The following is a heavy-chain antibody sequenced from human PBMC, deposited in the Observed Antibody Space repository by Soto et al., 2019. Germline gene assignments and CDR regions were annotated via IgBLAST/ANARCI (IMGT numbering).Heavy chain of an antibody. CDR1: GYTFTHYY. D-gene: IGHD4-17*01. CDR3: ARGCIAVTTHLCY. CDR2: INPGGGST. V-gene: IGHV1-46*01. J-gene: IGHJ4*02. Sequence: GASVKVSCKASGYTFTHYYIHWVRQAPGRGLEWMGVINPGGGSTNYAQNFRGRLTVTRDTSTSTVYMELSSLRSDDTAVYYCARGCIAVTTHLCYWGQGTLVTVSS.